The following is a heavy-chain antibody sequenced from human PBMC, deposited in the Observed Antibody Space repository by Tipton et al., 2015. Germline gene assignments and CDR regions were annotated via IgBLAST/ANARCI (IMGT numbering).Heavy chain of an antibody. V-gene: IGHV3-23*01. CDR3: AKGDSDYGHYYYYGLDV. J-gene: IGHJ6*02. Sequence: SLRLSCAATGFTFSSYAMSWVRQAPGKGLEWVSGISGSGDGTYYADSMEGHLSISRDNSKNTLYLQMKSLRAEDTAVYYCAKGDSDYGHYYYYGLDVWGQGTTVTVSS. CDR1: GFTFSSYA. D-gene: IGHD4-17*01. CDR2: ISGSGDGT.